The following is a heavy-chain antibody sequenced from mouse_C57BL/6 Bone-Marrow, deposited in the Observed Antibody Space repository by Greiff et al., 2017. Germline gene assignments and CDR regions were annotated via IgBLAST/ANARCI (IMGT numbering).Heavy chain of an antibody. CDR3: ARSGGNYYYYAMDY. J-gene: IGHJ4*01. Sequence: VQLQQSGPELVKPGASVKISCKASGYAFSSSWMNWVKQRPGKGLEWIGRIYPGAGETNYNGKFKGTATLTADKSSSTAYMQLSSLASEDSAVYFCARSGGNYYYYAMDYWGQGTSVTVSS. CDR1: GYAFSSSW. D-gene: IGHD2-1*01. CDR2: IYPGAGET. V-gene: IGHV1-82*01.